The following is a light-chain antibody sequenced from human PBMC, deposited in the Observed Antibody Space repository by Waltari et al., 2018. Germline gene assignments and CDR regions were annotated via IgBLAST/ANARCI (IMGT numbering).Light chain of an antibody. Sequence: QSVVTQPPSASGTPGQRVTIPCSGRIPNVGSTPVNWYQQLPGTAPKLLIYTNNQRPSGVPDRFSGSKSGTSASLAIRGLQSEDEADYFCAAWDDFLNGPVFGGGTKLTVL. CDR2: TNN. CDR3: AAWDDFLNGPV. J-gene: IGLJ3*02. V-gene: IGLV1-44*01. CDR1: IPNVGSTP.